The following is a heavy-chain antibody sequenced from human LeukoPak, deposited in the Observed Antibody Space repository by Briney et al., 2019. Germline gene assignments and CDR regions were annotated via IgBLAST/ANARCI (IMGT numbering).Heavy chain of an antibody. Sequence: GGSLRLSCAASGFTFSNAWMSWVRQAPGKGLEWVGRIKSKTDGGTTDYAAPVKGRFTISRDDSKNTLYLQMNSLKTEDTAVYYCTTRQNYYDSSGYYSSLYYFDYWGQGTQVTVSS. J-gene: IGHJ4*02. CDR1: GFTFSNAW. D-gene: IGHD3-22*01. CDR3: TTRQNYYDSSGYYSSLYYFDY. CDR2: IKSKTDGGTT. V-gene: IGHV3-15*01.